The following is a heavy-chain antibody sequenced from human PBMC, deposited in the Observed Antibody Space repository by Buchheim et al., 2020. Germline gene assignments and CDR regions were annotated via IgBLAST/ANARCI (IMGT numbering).Heavy chain of an antibody. Sequence: EVQLVESGGGLVQPGGSLRLSCGASGFTFTTYCMSWVRQAPGKGLEWLANIKQDGSEKYYVDSVKGRFTISRDNAKNSLYLQMNSLRAGDTAVYYCARRRGDHTHYYFDYWGQGTL. J-gene: IGHJ4*02. CDR1: GFTFTTYC. D-gene: IGHD5-24*01. CDR2: IKQDGSEK. CDR3: ARRRGDHTHYYFDY. V-gene: IGHV3-7*01.